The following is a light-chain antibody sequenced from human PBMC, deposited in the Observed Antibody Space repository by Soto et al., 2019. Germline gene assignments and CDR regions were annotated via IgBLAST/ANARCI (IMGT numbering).Light chain of an antibody. J-gene: IGKJ2*01. Sequence: ILMTQSPATLSVSPGERATLSCRASQSVSSDLAWYQQRPGQSPRLLIYDASTRAIGIPARFSGSGSGTEFPLTISSLQSEDFAVYYCQQYNDWPPLYTFGQGTKLEIK. CDR2: DAS. V-gene: IGKV3-15*01. CDR3: QQYNDWPPLYT. CDR1: QSVSSD.